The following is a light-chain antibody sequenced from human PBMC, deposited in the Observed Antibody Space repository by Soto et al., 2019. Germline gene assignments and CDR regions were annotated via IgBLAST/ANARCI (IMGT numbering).Light chain of an antibody. CDR2: AAS. Sequence: DIQLTQSPSFLSASVGDRVTITCRASQGISSYLAWYQQMPGKAPKLLIFAASTLQSGVPSRFSGSGSGTEFTLTISSLQPDDFATYYCQQYNNPWTFGQGTKVDIK. J-gene: IGKJ1*01. V-gene: IGKV1-9*01. CDR1: QGISSY. CDR3: QQYNNPWT.